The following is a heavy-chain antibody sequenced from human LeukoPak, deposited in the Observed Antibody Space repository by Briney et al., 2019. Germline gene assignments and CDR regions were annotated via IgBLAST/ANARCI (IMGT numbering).Heavy chain of an antibody. Sequence: PGGSLRLSCAVSGFRFSSYWMSWVRQAPGKGLEWVANINQDGTEKYYVDSVKGRFTISRDNAKNSLSLQMNSLRVEDTAVYYCARDGVAVGATTLDYWGQGTLVTVSS. J-gene: IGHJ4*02. CDR3: ARDGVAVGATTLDY. D-gene: IGHD1-26*01. CDR2: INQDGTEK. CDR1: GFRFSSYW. V-gene: IGHV3-7*01.